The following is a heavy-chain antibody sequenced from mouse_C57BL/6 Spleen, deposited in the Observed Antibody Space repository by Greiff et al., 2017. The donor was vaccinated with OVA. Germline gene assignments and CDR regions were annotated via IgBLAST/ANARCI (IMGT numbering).Heavy chain of an antibody. CDR3: ARGGYYGALFDY. V-gene: IGHV1-54*01. Sequence: QVQLQQSGAELVRPGTSVKVSCKASGYAFTNYLIEWVKQRPGQGLEWIGVINPGSGGTNYNEKFKGKATLTADKSSSTAYMQLSSLTSEDSAVYFCARGGYYGALFDYWGQGTTLTVSS. CDR1: GYAFTNYL. D-gene: IGHD1-1*01. J-gene: IGHJ2*01. CDR2: INPGSGGT.